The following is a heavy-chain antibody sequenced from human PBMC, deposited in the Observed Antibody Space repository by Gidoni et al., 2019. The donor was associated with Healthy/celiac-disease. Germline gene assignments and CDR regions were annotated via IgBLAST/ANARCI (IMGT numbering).Heavy chain of an antibody. D-gene: IGHD3-22*01. J-gene: IGHJ5*02. CDR3: ARGSKWLWAGVWFDP. Sequence: QVQLQQWGAGLLMPSETLSLTCAVYGGSFSGYYWSWIRQPPGKGLEWIGEINHSGSTNYNPSLKSRVTISLATSKNQFSLKLISVTAADTAVYYCARGSKWLWAGVWFDPWGQGTLVTVSS. V-gene: IGHV4-34*01. CDR1: GGSFSGYY. CDR2: INHSGST.